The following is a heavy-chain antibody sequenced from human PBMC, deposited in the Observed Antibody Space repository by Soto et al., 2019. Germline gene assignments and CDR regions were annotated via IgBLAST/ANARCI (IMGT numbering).Heavy chain of an antibody. D-gene: IGHD3-22*01. J-gene: IGHJ4*02. CDR1: GGSISSGGYY. Sequence: SETLALTCTVSGGSISSGGYYWSWIRQHPGKGLEWIGYIYYSGSTYYNPSLKSRVTISVDTSKNQFSLKLSSVTAADTAVYYCARSLHYSSGYLRPFDYWGQGTLVTVSS. CDR2: IYYSGST. V-gene: IGHV4-31*03. CDR3: ARSLHYSSGYLRPFDY.